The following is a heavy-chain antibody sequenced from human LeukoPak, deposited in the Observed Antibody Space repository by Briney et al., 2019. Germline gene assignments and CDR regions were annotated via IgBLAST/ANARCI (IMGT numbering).Heavy chain of an antibody. Sequence: ASVKVSCKASGYTFTSYDINWVRQATGQGLEWMGWMNPNSGNTGYAQKFQGRVTITRNTSISTAYMELSSLRSEDTAVYYCAREYFTMVRGVIIWGYFDYWAREPWSPSPQ. CDR3: AREYFTMVRGVIIWGYFDY. D-gene: IGHD3-10*01. CDR1: GYTFTSYD. CDR2: MNPNSGNT. V-gene: IGHV1-8*03. J-gene: IGHJ4*02.